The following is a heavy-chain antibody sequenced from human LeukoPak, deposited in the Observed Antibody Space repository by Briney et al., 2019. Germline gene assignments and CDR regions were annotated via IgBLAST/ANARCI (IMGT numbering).Heavy chain of an antibody. CDR2: IYYSGST. CDR1: GGSISGFH. V-gene: IGHV4-59*01. D-gene: IGHD5-18*01. Sequence: SETLSLTCTVSGGSISGFHWSWIRQAPGKGLEWIGYIYYSGSTNYNPPLKSRVTISVDTSKNQFSLKLSSMTAADTAVYYCARARAAMGDAFDIWGQGTMVTVSS. J-gene: IGHJ3*02. CDR3: ARARAAMGDAFDI.